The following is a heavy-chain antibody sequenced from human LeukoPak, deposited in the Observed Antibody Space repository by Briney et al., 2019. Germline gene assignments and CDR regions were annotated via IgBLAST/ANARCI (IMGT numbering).Heavy chain of an antibody. D-gene: IGHD1-20*01. CDR2: LSYDGSNE. J-gene: IGHJ4*02. V-gene: IGHV3-30*04. CDR1: GFSFSTFA. Sequence: GGSLRLSCAASGFSFSTFAMHWVRQAPGKGLEWLAVLSYDGSNEFYEESVKGRFSISRDNSNNTLYLQMDGLRAEDTATYYCARESWHAGLTYSEFDHWGQGALIIVSS. CDR3: ARESWHAGLTYSEFDH.